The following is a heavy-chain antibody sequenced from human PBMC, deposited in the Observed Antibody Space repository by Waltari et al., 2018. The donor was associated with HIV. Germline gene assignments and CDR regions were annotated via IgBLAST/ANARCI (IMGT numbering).Heavy chain of an antibody. CDR1: GDTFSNYG. V-gene: IGHV1-18*01. Sequence: QVQLVQSGTEVKKPGTSVKVSCKASGDTFSNYGLTWVRLAPGQGLEWMGYIRPYNGNTRFAQKFQGRVTMTTDTSTSTAYLEVRSLKSEDTAVYYCTRGDIGWFDPWGQGTLVTVSS. CDR3: TRGDIGWFDP. J-gene: IGHJ5*02. CDR2: IRPYNGNT.